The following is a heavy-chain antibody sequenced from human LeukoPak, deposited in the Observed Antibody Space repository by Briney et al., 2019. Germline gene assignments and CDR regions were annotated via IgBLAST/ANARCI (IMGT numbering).Heavy chain of an antibody. CDR2: IYYSGST. V-gene: IGHV4-39*07. CDR1: GGSISSYY. CDR3: AIAVAGPVDY. Sequence: SGTLSLTCTVSGGSISSYYWGWIRQPPGKGLEWIGSIYYSGSTYYNPSLKSRVTISVDTSKNQFSLKLSSVTAADTAVYYCAIAVAGPVDYWGQGTLVTVSS. J-gene: IGHJ4*02. D-gene: IGHD6-19*01.